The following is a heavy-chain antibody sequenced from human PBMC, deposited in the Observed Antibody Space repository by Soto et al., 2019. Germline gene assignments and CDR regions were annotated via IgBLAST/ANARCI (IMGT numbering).Heavy chain of an antibody. D-gene: IGHD2-8*01. CDR3: ARESKDIVLMVYEH. CDR2: IYYSGST. J-gene: IGHJ4*02. Sequence: SSETLSLNCTVSGGSISSGDYYWSWIRQPPGKGLEWIGYIYYSGSTYYNPSLKSRVTISVDTSKNQFSLKLSSVTAADTAVYYCARESKDIVLMVYEHWGQGTLVTVSS. V-gene: IGHV4-30-4*01. CDR1: GGSISSGDYY.